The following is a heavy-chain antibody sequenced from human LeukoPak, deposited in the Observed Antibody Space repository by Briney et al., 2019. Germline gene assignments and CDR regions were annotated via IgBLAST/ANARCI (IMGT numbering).Heavy chain of an antibody. Sequence: GGSLRLSCAASGFTFDDYAMHWVRQAPRKGLEWVSGISWNSGSIGYADSVKGRFTISRDNAKNSLYLQMNSLRAEDTALYYCAKDKGSGSYHFDSWGQGTLVTVSS. D-gene: IGHD3-10*01. CDR1: GFTFDDYA. CDR2: ISWNSGSI. V-gene: IGHV3-9*01. CDR3: AKDKGSGSYHFDS. J-gene: IGHJ4*02.